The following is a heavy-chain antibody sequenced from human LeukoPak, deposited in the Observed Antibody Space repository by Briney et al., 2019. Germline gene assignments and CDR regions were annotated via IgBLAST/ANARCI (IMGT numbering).Heavy chain of an antibody. CDR2: INQDGSVK. Sequence: GGSLRLSCAASAFTFRVFWMSWVRQAPGKGLDWVANINQDGSVKHYVDSVRGRFTVSRDNAENSLYLQMNSLRAEDTAVYYCARLWGDATIFDLWGQGTLVTVSS. V-gene: IGHV3-7*01. CDR3: ARLWGDATIFDL. J-gene: IGHJ4*02. CDR1: AFTFRVFW. D-gene: IGHD5-12*01.